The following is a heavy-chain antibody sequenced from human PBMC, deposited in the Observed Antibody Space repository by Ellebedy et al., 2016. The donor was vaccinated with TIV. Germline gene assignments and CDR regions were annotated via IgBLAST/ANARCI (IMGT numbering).Heavy chain of an antibody. CDR1: GFTFSNAW. D-gene: IGHD6-13*01. Sequence: GGSLRLSCAASGFTFSNAWMSWVRQAPGRGLEWVGRFKSKSDGGTTEYAAPVKGRFTTSRDDSKNTLYLQMNSLKTEDTAVYYCTTDHFPYSSTWSAIDAFDIWGQGTMVTVSS. CDR2: FKSKSDGGTT. CDR3: TTDHFPYSSTWSAIDAFDI. J-gene: IGHJ3*02. V-gene: IGHV3-15*01.